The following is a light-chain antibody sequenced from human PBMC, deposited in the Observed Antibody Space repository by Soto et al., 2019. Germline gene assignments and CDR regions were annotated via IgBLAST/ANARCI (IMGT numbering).Light chain of an antibody. CDR3: ATWDDNLNAQWV. J-gene: IGLJ7*01. CDR1: RTNIGNNA. Sequence: QSVLTQPPSASGSPGQWVTISCSGSRTNIGNNAVTCYQQFPGAAANNLMYNNNQRPSGGPDRFSGSKSGTSASLAIIWLPSEEEADESCATWDDNLNAQWVFGGGTQLTVL. CDR2: NNN. V-gene: IGLV1-44*01.